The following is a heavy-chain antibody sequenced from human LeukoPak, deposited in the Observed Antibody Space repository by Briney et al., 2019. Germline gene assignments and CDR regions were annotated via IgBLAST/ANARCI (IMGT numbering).Heavy chain of an antibody. Sequence: NPSETLSLTCAVSGGSISSGGYSWSWIRQPPGKGLEWIGYIYHSGSTYYNPSLKSRVTISVDRSKNQFSLKLSSVTAADTAVYYCARDKTTVTTKGGYYYYYGMDVWGQGTTVTVSS. CDR3: ARDKTTVTTKGGYYYYYGMDV. J-gene: IGHJ6*02. D-gene: IGHD4-11*01. CDR2: IYHSGST. CDR1: GGSISSGGYS. V-gene: IGHV4-30-2*01.